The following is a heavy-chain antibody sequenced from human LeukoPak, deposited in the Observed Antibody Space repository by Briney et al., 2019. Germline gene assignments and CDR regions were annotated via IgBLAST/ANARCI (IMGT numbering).Heavy chain of an antibody. J-gene: IGHJ4*02. D-gene: IGHD3-3*01. CDR1: GGSISSGGYS. Sequence: SQTLSLTRAVSGGSISSGGYSWSWIRQPPGKGLEWIGYIYHSGSTYYNPSLKSRVTISVDRSKNQFSLKLSSVTAADTAVYYCARGVSGGVFDYWGQGTLVTVSS. CDR3: ARGVSGGVFDY. V-gene: IGHV4-30-2*01. CDR2: IYHSGST.